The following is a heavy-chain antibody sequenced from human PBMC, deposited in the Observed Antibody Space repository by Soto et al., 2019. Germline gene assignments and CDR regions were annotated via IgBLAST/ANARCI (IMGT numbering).Heavy chain of an antibody. CDR1: GYSFTSYW. CDR2: IYPGDSDT. D-gene: IGHD3-22*01. Sequence: PGEALKISWKGSGYSFTSYWIGWVRQMPGKGLEWMGIIYPGDSDTRYSPSFQGQATISAAKSISTAYLQWSSLKASDTAMYYCAARWTGLFGYDSSGYGFDPWGQGTLVTVSS. V-gene: IGHV5-51*01. CDR3: AARWTGLFGYDSSGYGFDP. J-gene: IGHJ5*02.